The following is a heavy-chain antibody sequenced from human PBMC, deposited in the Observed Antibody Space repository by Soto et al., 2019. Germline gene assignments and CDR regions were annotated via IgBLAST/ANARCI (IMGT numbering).Heavy chain of an antibody. J-gene: IGHJ4*02. CDR3: ATGRNIAVAGTFDY. Sequence: ASVKVSCKASGYTFTGYYMHWVRQAPGQGLEWMGWINPNSGGTNYAQKFQGWVTMTRDTSISTAYMELSSLRSEDTAVYYCATGRNIAVAGTFDYWGQGTLVTVSS. CDR2: INPNSGGT. D-gene: IGHD6-19*01. V-gene: IGHV1-2*04. CDR1: GYTFTGYY.